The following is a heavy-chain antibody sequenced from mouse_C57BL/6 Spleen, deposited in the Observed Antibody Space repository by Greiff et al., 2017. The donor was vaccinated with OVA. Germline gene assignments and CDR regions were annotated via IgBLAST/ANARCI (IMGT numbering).Heavy chain of an antibody. D-gene: IGHD2-3*01. Sequence: VKLMESGPGLVQPSQSLSITCTVSGFSLTSYVVHWVRQPPGKGLEWLGVIWSGGSTDYNAAFISRLSISKDNSKSQVFFKMNSLQADDTAIYYCAKNGDGYPYYYAMDYWGQGTSVTVSS. J-gene: IGHJ4*01. V-gene: IGHV2-4*01. CDR2: IWSGGST. CDR1: GFSLTSYV. CDR3: AKNGDGYPYYYAMDY.